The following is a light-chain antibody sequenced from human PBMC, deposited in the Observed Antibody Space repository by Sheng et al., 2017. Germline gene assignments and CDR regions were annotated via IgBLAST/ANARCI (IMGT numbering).Light chain of an antibody. CDR2: QDT. CDR1: KLGDRY. V-gene: IGLV3-1*01. J-gene: IGLJ2*01. Sequence: SDELTQPPSVSVSPGQTATITCSGDKLGDRYTSWYQQKPGQSPVLVIFQDTKRPSGIPERFXGSNSGDTATLTISGTQAMDEADYYCQTWDSTTFGGGTKLTVL. CDR3: QTWDSTT.